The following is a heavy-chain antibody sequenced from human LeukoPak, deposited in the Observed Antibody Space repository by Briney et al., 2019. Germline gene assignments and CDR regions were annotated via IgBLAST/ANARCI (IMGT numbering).Heavy chain of an antibody. CDR1: GFTFSNAC. V-gene: IGHV3-15*07. CDR3: TTDDGDYGGY. CDR2: IKRKTDGAST. D-gene: IGHD4-17*01. J-gene: IGHJ4*02. Sequence: GGSLRLSCEASGFTFSNACMNWVRQAPGKGLEWVGRIKRKTDGASTDFAAPAKGRLHISSDDSTITLYLQMNSLKPDDTAVYYCTTDDGDYGGYWGQGTLVPVSS.